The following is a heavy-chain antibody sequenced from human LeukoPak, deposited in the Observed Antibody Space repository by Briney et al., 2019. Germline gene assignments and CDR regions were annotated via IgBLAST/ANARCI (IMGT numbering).Heavy chain of an antibody. CDR1: GFTFSSYW. CDR2: INSDGSIT. D-gene: IGHD3-10*01. J-gene: IGHJ5*02. CDR3: ARGLPWGWFGELRGGFDP. Sequence: PGGSLRLSCAASGFTFSSYWMHWVRQAPGKGLVWVSRINSDGSITTYADSVKGRFTISRDNAKNTLYLQINSLRAEDTAVYYCARGLPWGWFGELRGGFDPWGQGTLVTVSS. V-gene: IGHV3-74*01.